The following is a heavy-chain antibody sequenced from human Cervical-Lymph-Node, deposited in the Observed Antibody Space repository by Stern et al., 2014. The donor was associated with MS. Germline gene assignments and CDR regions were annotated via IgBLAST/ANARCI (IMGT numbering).Heavy chain of an antibody. CDR2: ISSNGSTI. CDR3: ARGLPSF. D-gene: IGHD1-26*01. V-gene: IGHV3-11*01. Sequence: LGESGGDLVKPGGSLRLSCAASGFNFSAYYMNWIRQAQGKGLDWLSYISSNGSTIYYADSVKGRFIISRDNAKQSLYLQMNSLRAEDTAVYYCARGLPSFWGQGTLVTVSP. CDR1: GFNFSAYY. J-gene: IGHJ4*02.